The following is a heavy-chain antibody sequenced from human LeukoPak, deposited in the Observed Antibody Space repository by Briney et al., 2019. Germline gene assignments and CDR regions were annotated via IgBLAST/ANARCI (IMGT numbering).Heavy chain of an antibody. CDR1: GFTFDDYG. CDR2: INWNGGSI. CDR3: ARAIIVVVPAAIRESYYYYYMDV. Sequence: GGSLRLSCAASGFTFDDYGMSWVRQAPGKGLEWVSGINWNGGSIVYADSVKGRFTISRDNAKNSLYLQMDSLRAEDTALYYCARAIIVVVPAAIRESYYYYYMDVWGKGTTVTVSS. V-gene: IGHV3-20*04. D-gene: IGHD2-2*02. J-gene: IGHJ6*03.